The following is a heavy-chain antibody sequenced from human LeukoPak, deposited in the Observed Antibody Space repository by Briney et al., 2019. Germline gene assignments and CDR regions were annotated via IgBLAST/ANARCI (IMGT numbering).Heavy chain of an antibody. Sequence: ASVKVSCKASGYTFTGYYMHWVRQAPGQGLEWMGWINPNSGGTNYAQKFQGRVTMTRDTSISTAYMELSRLRSDDTAVYYCARVGSPRPSDAFDIWGQGTMVTVSS. V-gene: IGHV1-2*02. CDR3: ARVGSPRPSDAFDI. J-gene: IGHJ3*02. D-gene: IGHD1-26*01. CDR2: INPNSGGT. CDR1: GYTFTGYY.